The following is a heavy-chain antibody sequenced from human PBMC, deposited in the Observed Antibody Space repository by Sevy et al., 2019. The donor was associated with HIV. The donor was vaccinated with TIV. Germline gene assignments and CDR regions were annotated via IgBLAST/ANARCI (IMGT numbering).Heavy chain of an antibody. CDR1: GYTFTSYG. CDR2: ISAYDGNT. CDR3: ARRGRVDIVVVPAANPLNWFDP. V-gene: IGHV1-18*01. J-gene: IGHJ5*02. D-gene: IGHD2-15*01. Sequence: ASVKVSCKASGYTFTSYGINWVRQAPGQGLEWMGWISAYDGNTKYAHKFRGRVTVATDTSTSTAYMELRSLRSDDTAVYYCARRGRVDIVVVPAANPLNWFDPWGQGTLVTVSS.